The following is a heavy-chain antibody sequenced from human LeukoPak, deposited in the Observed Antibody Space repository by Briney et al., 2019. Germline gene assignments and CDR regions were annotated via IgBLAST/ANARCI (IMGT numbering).Heavy chain of an antibody. V-gene: IGHV1-69*01. Sequence: ASLKVSCKASGGTFSSYAISWVRQAPGQGLEWMGGIIPIFGTANYAQKFQGRVTITADESTSPAYMELSSLRSEDTAVYYGARALAEDTAINLYYWGQGTLVTVSS. CDR2: IIPIFGTA. CDR3: ARALAEDTAINLYY. D-gene: IGHD5-18*01. CDR1: GGTFSSYA. J-gene: IGHJ4*02.